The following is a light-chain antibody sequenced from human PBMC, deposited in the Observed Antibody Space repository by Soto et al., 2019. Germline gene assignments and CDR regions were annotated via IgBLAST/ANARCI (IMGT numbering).Light chain of an antibody. CDR1: QSVNSN. J-gene: IGKJ4*01. CDR2: GAS. CDR3: QQYNKWPPLP. Sequence: MSQSPATLSVSKGQRATLSCRASQSVNSNLAWYQQKPGQAPRLLIYGASTRATGIPVRFSGSGSGTEFTLTISSLQSEDSAVYYCQQYNKWPPLPVGGGTKVDIK. V-gene: IGKV3-15*01.